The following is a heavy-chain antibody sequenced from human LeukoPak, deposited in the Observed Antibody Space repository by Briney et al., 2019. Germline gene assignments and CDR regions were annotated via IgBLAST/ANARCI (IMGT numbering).Heavy chain of an antibody. D-gene: IGHD3-22*01. V-gene: IGHV3-11*01. CDR1: GFTFSDFS. Sequence: GGSLRLSCAASGFTFSDFSMSWIRHAPGKGLEWLAYISSTGSTIYYADSVRGRFTISRDKAKRSVYLQMDSLRVEDTAVYYCVRVLGSDSSGYYHYWGQGTLVIVSS. CDR2: ISSTGSTI. J-gene: IGHJ4*02. CDR3: VRVLGSDSSGYYHY.